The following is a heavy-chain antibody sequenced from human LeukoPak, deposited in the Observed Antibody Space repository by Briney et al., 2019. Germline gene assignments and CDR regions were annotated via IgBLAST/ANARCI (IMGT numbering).Heavy chain of an antibody. CDR3: ARGPGDDYARFDP. J-gene: IGHJ5*02. Sequence: SETLSLTCGVYGGSFSGYYWNWIRQPPGKGLEWIGEIKTSGSANYNPSLKSRVTISVDTSKSQFSLKLPSVTAADTAVYYCARGPGDDYARFDPWGQGTLVTVS. CDR2: IKTSGSA. V-gene: IGHV4-34*01. D-gene: IGHD4-17*01. CDR1: GGSFSGYY.